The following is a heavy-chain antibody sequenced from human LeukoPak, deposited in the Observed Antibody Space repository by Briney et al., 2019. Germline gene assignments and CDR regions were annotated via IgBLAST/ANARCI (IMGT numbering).Heavy chain of an antibody. Sequence: PETLSLTCAVYGGSFSGYYWSWIRQPPGKGLEWIGEINHSGSTNYNPSLKSRVTISVDTSKNQFSLKLSSVTAADTAVYYCARVNGRWLQFGYWGQGTLVTVSS. J-gene: IGHJ4*02. D-gene: IGHD5-24*01. V-gene: IGHV4-34*01. CDR2: INHSGST. CDR3: ARVNGRWLQFGY. CDR1: GGSFSGYY.